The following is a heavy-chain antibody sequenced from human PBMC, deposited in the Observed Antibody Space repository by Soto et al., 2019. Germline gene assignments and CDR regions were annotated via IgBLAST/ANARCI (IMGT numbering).Heavy chain of an antibody. CDR3: AKTRGAMIYAISVYGMDV. J-gene: IGHJ6*02. Sequence: EVQLLESGGGLVQPGGSLRLSCAASGFTFSSFALNWVRQAPGKGLEWVSIISGSADSTFYADSVKGRFTISRDNAKKMLYLQINSLRAEDTAVYYCAKTRGAMIYAISVYGMDVWGQGTRSPSP. V-gene: IGHV3-23*01. D-gene: IGHD2-8*01. CDR2: ISGSADST. CDR1: GFTFSSFA.